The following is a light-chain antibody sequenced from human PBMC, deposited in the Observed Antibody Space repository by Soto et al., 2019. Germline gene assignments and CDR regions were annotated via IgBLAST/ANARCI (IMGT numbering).Light chain of an antibody. CDR3: QQYNTWFSWT. J-gene: IGKJ1*01. CDR1: HSVDTN. V-gene: IGKV3-15*01. Sequence: EIVMTQSPATLSVSPGETATLSCRASHSVDTNLAWYQQRPGQAPRLLIYGASTRATGVPAKFSGGGSGTKFTLTITSLQSEDFAVYYCQQYNTWFSWTFGQGTKVEIK. CDR2: GAS.